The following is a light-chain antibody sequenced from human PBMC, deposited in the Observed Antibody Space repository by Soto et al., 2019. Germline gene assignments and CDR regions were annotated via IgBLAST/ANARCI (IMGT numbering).Light chain of an antibody. CDR3: QQSYSFPYT. V-gene: IGKV1-39*01. Sequence: DIPMTQSPSSLSASVGDRVTITCRASQSMSNYLNWYQQKPGKAPKLLIYAASSLQSGVPSRFSGSGLGTDFTLTINSLQPEDFATYYCQQSYSFPYTFGQGTKLEIK. CDR1: QSMSNY. CDR2: AAS. J-gene: IGKJ2*01.